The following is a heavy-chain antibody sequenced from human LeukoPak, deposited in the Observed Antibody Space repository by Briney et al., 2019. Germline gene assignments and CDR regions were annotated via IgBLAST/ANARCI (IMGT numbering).Heavy chain of an antibody. D-gene: IGHD3-10*01. V-gene: IGHV4-34*01. Sequence: PSETLSLTCTVYGGSFRGYSWSWIRQPPGRGLEWIGEINHSGSTNYNPSLKSRVTISVDTSKNQFSLKLSSVTAADTAVYYCARGSVTYYYGSGSYYKDNWFDPWGQGTLVTVSS. CDR3: ARGSVTYYYGSGSYYKDNWFDP. J-gene: IGHJ5*02. CDR1: GGSFRGYS. CDR2: INHSGST.